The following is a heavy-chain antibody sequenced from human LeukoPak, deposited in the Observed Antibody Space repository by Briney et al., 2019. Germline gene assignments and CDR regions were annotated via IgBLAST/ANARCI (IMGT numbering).Heavy chain of an antibody. Sequence: PGGSLRLSCAASGFTFSSYWMSWVRQAPGKGLEWVANIKQDGSEQYFVDSVKGRFTISRDNGKNSLYLQMNSLRAEDTAVYYCARDRRSGWYFDFWGQGTLVTVSS. D-gene: IGHD6-19*01. CDR2: IKQDGSEQ. J-gene: IGHJ4*02. CDR1: GFTFSSYW. V-gene: IGHV3-7*05. CDR3: ARDRRSGWYFDF.